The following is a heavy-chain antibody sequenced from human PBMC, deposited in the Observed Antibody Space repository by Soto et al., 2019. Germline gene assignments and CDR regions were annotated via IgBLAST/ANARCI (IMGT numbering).Heavy chain of an antibody. V-gene: IGHV4-31*11. CDR2: IYYSGST. J-gene: IGHJ4*02. CDR1: GPSISSGVCY. Sequence: TADILTLSGAAAGPSISSGVCYWRLIRQHPGKGLEWIGYIYYSGSTYYSPSLKSRVTISVDTSKNQFSLKLSSVTAADTAVDYCATYSQTMLYYWGQGTLVTVSS. D-gene: IGHD5-18*01. CDR3: ATYSQTMLYY.